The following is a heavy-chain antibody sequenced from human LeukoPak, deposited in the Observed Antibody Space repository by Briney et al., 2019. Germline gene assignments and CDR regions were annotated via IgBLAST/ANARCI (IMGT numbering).Heavy chain of an antibody. J-gene: IGHJ4*02. CDR3: AKPYSSSWTYYYFDY. D-gene: IGHD6-13*01. CDR1: GFTFSSYA. V-gene: IGHV3-23*01. CDR2: ISGSGGST. Sequence: GGSLRLSCAASGFTFSSYAMSWVRQAPGKGLEWVSAISGSGGSTYYADSVKGRFTISRDNSKNTLYLQMNSLRAEDTAVYYCAKPYSSSWTYYYFDYWGQGTLVTVSS.